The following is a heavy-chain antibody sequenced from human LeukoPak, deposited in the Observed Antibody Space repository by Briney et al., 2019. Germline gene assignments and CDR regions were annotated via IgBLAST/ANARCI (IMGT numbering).Heavy chain of an antibody. CDR1: GGSFSGYY. Sequence: PSETLSLTCAVYGGSFSGYYWSWIRQPPGKGLEWIGEINHSGSTNYNPSLKSRVTISVDTSKNQFSLKLSSVTAADTAVYYCARARCSGGSCLPNHFDYWGRGTLVTVSS. V-gene: IGHV4-34*01. CDR3: ARARCSGGSCLPNHFDY. D-gene: IGHD2-15*01. CDR2: INHSGST. J-gene: IGHJ4*02.